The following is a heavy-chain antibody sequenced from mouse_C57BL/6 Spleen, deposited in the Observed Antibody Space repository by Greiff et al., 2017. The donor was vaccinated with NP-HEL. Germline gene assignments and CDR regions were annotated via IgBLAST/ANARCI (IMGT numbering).Heavy chain of an antibody. D-gene: IGHD2-3*01. CDR3: ARGGDDGYYNYAMDY. V-gene: IGHV5-9*01. Sequence: EVKLMESGGGLVKPGGSLKLSCAASGFTFSSYTMSWVRQTPEKRLEWVATISGGGGNTYYPDSVKGRFTISRDNAKNTLYLQMSSLRSEDTALYYCARGGDDGYYNYAMDYWGQGTSVTVSS. CDR1: GFTFSSYT. CDR2: ISGGGGNT. J-gene: IGHJ4*01.